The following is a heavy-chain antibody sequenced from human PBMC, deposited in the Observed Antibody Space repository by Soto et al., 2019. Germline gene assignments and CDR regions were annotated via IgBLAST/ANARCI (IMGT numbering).Heavy chain of an antibody. CDR2: MTPNSGNT. CDR1: GYNFIDYD. D-gene: IGHD6-19*01. J-gene: IGHJ5*02. V-gene: IGHV1-8*01. Sequence: QVHLVQSGAEVKKPGASVKVSCKASGYNFIDYDINWVRQSTGQGLEWMGWMTPNSGNTGYAQKFQGRVTLTRDTSISAAYMQLSSLKSEDTAFYYCARNPYGSGLFDPWGQGTLVTVSS. CDR3: ARNPYGSGLFDP.